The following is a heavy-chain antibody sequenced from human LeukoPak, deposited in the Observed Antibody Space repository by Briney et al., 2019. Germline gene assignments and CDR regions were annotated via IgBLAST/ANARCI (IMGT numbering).Heavy chain of an antibody. CDR1: GFTFSSYS. Sequence: GGSLRLSCAASGFTFSSYSMNWVRQAPGKGLEWVSYISSSSSTIYYADSVKGRFTISRDNAKNSLYLQMNSLRAEDTAVYYCTKDPPLTGGVYSAYWGQGTLVTVSS. CDR2: ISSSSSTI. V-gene: IGHV3-48*01. CDR3: TKDPPLTGGVYSAY. D-gene: IGHD7-27*01. J-gene: IGHJ4*02.